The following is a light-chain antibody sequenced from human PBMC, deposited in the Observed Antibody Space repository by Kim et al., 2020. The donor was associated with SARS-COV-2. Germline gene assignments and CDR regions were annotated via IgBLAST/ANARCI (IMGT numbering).Light chain of an antibody. CDR2: AAS. CDR3: QQSYSTPRA. V-gene: IGKV1-39*01. Sequence: ASVGDRVTITCRTSQSISSYLNWYQQKPGKAPKVLIYAASTLQSGVPSRFSGSGSGIEFNLTISSLQPEDFTTYYCQQSYSTPRAFGQGTKVDIK. J-gene: IGKJ1*01. CDR1: QSISSY.